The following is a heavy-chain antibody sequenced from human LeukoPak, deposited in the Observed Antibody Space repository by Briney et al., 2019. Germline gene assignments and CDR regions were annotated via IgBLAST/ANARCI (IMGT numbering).Heavy chain of an antibody. J-gene: IGHJ4*02. Sequence: GGSLRLSCAASGFTFSSYAMSWVRQAPGKGLEWVSVIYSGGSTYYADSVKGRFTISRDNSKNTLYLQMNSPRAEDTAVYYCASGGDSSYYFDYWGQGTLVTVSS. CDR3: ASGGDSSYYFDY. D-gene: IGHD3-10*01. CDR2: IYSGGST. CDR1: GFTFSSYA. V-gene: IGHV3-53*01.